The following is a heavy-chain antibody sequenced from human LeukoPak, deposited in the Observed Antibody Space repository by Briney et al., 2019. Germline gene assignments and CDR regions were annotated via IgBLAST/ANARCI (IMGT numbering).Heavy chain of an antibody. CDR2: INPNSGGT. J-gene: IGHJ2*01. D-gene: IGHD3-10*02. V-gene: IGHV1-2*02. CDR3: ARGPYVPFPNWYFDL. Sequence: ASVTVSCKASEYTFTGYYMHWVRQAPGQGLEGMGWINPNSGGTHYAPKFQGRVTITRDTSNSTAYMELSRLRSDDTAVYYCARGPYVPFPNWYFDLWGRGTLVTVSS. CDR1: EYTFTGYY.